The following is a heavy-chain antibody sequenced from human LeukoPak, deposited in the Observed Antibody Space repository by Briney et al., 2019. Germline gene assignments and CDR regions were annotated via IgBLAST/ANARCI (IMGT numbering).Heavy chain of an antibody. CDR1: GFTFSSYW. CDR3: ASSLWTFVVGVY. J-gene: IGHJ4*02. CDR2: IKQDGSEK. D-gene: IGHD2-15*01. Sequence: GGSLRLSCAASGFTFSSYWMSWVRQAPGKGLEWVANIKQDGSEKYYVDSVKGRFTISRDNAKNSLYLQMNSLGAEDTAVYYCASSLWTFVVGVYWGQGTLVTVSS. V-gene: IGHV3-7*01.